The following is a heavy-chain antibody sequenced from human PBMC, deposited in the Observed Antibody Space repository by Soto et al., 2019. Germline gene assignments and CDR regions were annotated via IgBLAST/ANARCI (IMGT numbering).Heavy chain of an antibody. D-gene: IGHD4-17*01. J-gene: IGHJ4*02. V-gene: IGHV3-21*01. CDR1: GFTFSSYS. CDR2: ISSSSSYI. Sequence: EVQLVESGGGLVKPGGSLRLSCAASGFTFSSYSMNWVRQAPGKGLEWVSSISSSSSYIYYADSVKGRFTISRDNAKNSLYLQMNRLRAEDTAVYYCASWTTEGGLDYWGQGTLVTVYS. CDR3: ASWTTEGGLDY.